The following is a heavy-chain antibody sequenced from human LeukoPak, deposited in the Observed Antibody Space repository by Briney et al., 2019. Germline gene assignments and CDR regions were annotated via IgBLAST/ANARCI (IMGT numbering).Heavy chain of an antibody. V-gene: IGHV4-59*01. CDR2: GFYSGST. CDR1: GASITNYY. J-gene: IGHJ4*02. CDR3: AREEGIAAAGALEY. Sequence: PSETLSLTCAVSGASITNYYWSWFRQPPGKGLEWIGYGFYSGSTNYSPSLKSRVTISVDTSKNQFSLKLTSVTAADTAVYYCAREEGIAAAGALEYWGQGILVTVSS. D-gene: IGHD6-13*01.